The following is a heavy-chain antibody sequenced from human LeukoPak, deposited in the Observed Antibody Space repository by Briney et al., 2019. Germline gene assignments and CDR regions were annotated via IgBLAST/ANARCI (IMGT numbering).Heavy chain of an antibody. J-gene: IGHJ6*03. Sequence: PGGSLRLSCAASGFTFSSYGMHWVRQAPGKGLEWVAVIWYDGSNKYYADSVKGRFTISGDNSKNTLYPQMNSLRAEDTAVYYCAKDPYSSGWYPHYYYMDVWGKGTTVTVSS. D-gene: IGHD6-19*01. CDR3: AKDPYSSGWYPHYYYMDV. CDR2: IWYDGSNK. V-gene: IGHV3-33*06. CDR1: GFTFSSYG.